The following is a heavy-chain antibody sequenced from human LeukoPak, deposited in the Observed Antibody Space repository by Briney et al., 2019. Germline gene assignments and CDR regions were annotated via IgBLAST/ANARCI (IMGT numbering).Heavy chain of an antibody. V-gene: IGHV3-53*01. CDR2: IYSGGST. Sequence: GRSLRLSCAASGFTVSSNYMSWVRQAPGKGLEWVSVIYSGGSTYYADSVKGRFTISRDNSKNTLYLQMNSLRAEDTAVYYCAREKYGDYGAFDIWGQGTMVTVSS. CDR1: GFTVSSNY. D-gene: IGHD4-17*01. CDR3: AREKYGDYGAFDI. J-gene: IGHJ3*02.